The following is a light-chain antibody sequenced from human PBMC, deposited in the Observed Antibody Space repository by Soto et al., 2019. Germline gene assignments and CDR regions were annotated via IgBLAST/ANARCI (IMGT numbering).Light chain of an antibody. J-gene: IGKJ1*01. Sequence: DIQMTQSPSSLSAFVGDSVTFSCRSSQPIVTSLHWYQQKAGKAPKVLISAATKLQSGVPSRFSGSGSGTDFTLTISNLQPEDSATYYCQQGYNTFWTFGRGTKVDI. V-gene: IGKV1-39*01. CDR1: QPIVTS. CDR2: AAT. CDR3: QQGYNTFWT.